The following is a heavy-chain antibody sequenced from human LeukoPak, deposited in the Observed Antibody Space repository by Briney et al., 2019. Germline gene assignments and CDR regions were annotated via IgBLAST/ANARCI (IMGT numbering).Heavy chain of an antibody. D-gene: IGHD6-13*01. J-gene: IGHJ5*02. CDR2: ISAYNGNT. CDR1: GYTFTSYG. V-gene: IGHV1-18*01. CDR3: ARGYSSSWRNNWFDP. Sequence: ASVKVSCKASGYTFTSYGISWVRQAPGQGLEWMGWISAYNGNTNYAQKLQGRVTMTTDTSTSTAYMELRSLRSDDTAVYYCARGYSSSWRNNWFDPWGQGTLVTVSS.